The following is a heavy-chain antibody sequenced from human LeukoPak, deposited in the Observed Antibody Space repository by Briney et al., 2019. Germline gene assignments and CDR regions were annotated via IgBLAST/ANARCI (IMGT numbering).Heavy chain of an antibody. Sequence: GASVRVSCKASGYTFTSYAMNWVRQAPGQGLEWMGWINAGNGDTKYSQRFQNRVTITRDTSASTAYMELSSLRSEDTTVYYCARGQYCSSTSCAKDAFNIWGQGTMVTVSS. V-gene: IGHV1-3*01. CDR2: INAGNGDT. CDR1: GYTFTSYA. D-gene: IGHD2-2*01. CDR3: ARGQYCSSTSCAKDAFNI. J-gene: IGHJ3*02.